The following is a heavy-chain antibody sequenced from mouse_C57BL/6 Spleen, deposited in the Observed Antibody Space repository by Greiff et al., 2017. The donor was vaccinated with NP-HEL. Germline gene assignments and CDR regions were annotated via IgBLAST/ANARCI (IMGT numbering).Heavy chain of an antibody. CDR3: LVYYGNSAWFAY. Sequence: EVQLQQSGPELVKPGASVKISCKASGYTFTDYYMNWVKQSHGKSLEWIGDINPNNGGTSYNQKFKGKATLTVDKSSSTAYMELRSLTSEDSAVYYCLVYYGNSAWFAYWGQGTLVTVSA. CDR1: GYTFTDYY. D-gene: IGHD2-1*01. V-gene: IGHV1-26*01. CDR2: INPNNGGT. J-gene: IGHJ3*01.